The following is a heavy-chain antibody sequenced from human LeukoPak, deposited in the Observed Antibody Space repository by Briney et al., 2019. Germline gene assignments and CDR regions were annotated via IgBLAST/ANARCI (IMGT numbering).Heavy chain of an antibody. CDR3: ARERGLWSAYDYCMDV. V-gene: IGHV4-4*07. CDR2: IYTSGST. D-gene: IGHD2-21*01. CDR1: GGSINTYY. J-gene: IGHJ6*03. Sequence: SETLSLTCTVSGGSINTYYWSWLRQPAGKGLEWIGRIYTSGSTDYNPSLKSRVTMSVDTSKNQFSLKLNSVTAADTAVYYCARERGLWSAYDYCMDVWGKGTMVTVSS.